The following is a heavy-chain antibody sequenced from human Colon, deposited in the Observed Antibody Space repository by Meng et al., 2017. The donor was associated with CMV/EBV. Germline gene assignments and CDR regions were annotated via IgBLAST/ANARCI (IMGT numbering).Heavy chain of an antibody. V-gene: IGHV4-59*01. Sequence: GSLRLSCTVSGGSLSSFYWSWIRQSPGKGLEWVGDIYYSGNNYNPSLKSRVTMSLDTSKNRFSLSLRSVTAADTALYYCARRSPPQNFGGMRGHYFDYWGQGTEVTVSS. CDR1: GGSLSSFY. CDR2: IYYSGN. D-gene: IGHD4-23*01. CDR3: ARRSPPQNFGGMRGHYFDY. J-gene: IGHJ4*02.